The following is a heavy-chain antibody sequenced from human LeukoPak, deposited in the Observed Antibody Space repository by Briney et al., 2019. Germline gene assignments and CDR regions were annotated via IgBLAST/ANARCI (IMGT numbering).Heavy chain of an antibody. CDR1: GLTFSNFA. J-gene: IGHJ4*02. Sequence: GGSLRLSCAASGLTFSNFAMSWVRQAPGKGLEWVSAISGGGDSTYYADSVKGRFTISRDNSKNTLYLQMNSLRAEDTAIYYCAKGSSTSCYAANDYWGQGTLVTVSS. CDR2: ISGGGDST. CDR3: AKGSSTSCYAANDY. V-gene: IGHV3-23*01. D-gene: IGHD2-2*01.